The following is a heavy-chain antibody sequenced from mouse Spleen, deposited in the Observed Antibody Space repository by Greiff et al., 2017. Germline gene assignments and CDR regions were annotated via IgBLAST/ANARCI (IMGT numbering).Heavy chain of an antibody. V-gene: IGHV1-59*01. Sequence: QVQLQQPGAELVRPGTSVKLSCKASGYTFTSYWMHWVKQRPGQGLEWIGVIDPSDSYTNYNQKFKGKATLTVDTSSSTAYMQLSSLTSEDSAVYYCAKLWLRDGPDYWGQGTTLTVSS. J-gene: IGHJ2*01. CDR1: GYTFTSYW. CDR2: IDPSDSYT. CDR3: AKLWLRDGPDY. D-gene: IGHD2-2*01.